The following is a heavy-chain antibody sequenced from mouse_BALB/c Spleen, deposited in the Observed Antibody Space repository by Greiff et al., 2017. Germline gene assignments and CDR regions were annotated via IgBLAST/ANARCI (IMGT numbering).Heavy chain of an antibody. Sequence: EVKLQESGAELVKPGASVKLSCTASGFNIKDTYMHWVKQRPEQGLEWIGRIDPANGNTKYDPKFQGKATITADTSSNTAYLQLSSLTSEDTAVYYCASDGYFDVWGAGTTVTVSS. CDR1: GFNIKDTY. CDR3: ASDGYFDV. J-gene: IGHJ1*01. V-gene: IGHV14-3*02. CDR2: IDPANGNT.